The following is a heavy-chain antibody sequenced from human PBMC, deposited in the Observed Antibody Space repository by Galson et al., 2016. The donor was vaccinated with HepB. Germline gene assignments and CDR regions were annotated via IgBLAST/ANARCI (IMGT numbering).Heavy chain of an antibody. D-gene: IGHD6-25*01. J-gene: IGHJ2*01. CDR1: GASVSSDTW. CDR2: ADHRGNS. Sequence: SETLSLTCAVSGASVSSDTWWRWVRQPPQKGLEWIAEADHRGNSNYNPALKTRVIISLDSSKNEISLKLTSVTAADTAVYYCAKNGPAHSGGWYFGLWGRGTLVTVSS. V-gene: IGHV4-4*02. CDR3: AKNGPAHSGGWYFGL.